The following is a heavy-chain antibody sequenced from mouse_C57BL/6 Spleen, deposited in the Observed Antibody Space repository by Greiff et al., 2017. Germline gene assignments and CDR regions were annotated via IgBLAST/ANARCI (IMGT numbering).Heavy chain of an antibody. Sequence: VQLQQSGAELVRPGASVTLSCKASGYTFTDYEMHWVKQTPVHGLEWIGAIDPETGGTAYNQKFKGKAILTADKSSSTAYMALRSLTSEDSAVYYCTRDYDYAWFAYWGQGTLVTVSA. CDR2: IDPETGGT. CDR3: TRDYDYAWFAY. V-gene: IGHV1-15*01. CDR1: GYTFTDYE. D-gene: IGHD2-4*01. J-gene: IGHJ3*01.